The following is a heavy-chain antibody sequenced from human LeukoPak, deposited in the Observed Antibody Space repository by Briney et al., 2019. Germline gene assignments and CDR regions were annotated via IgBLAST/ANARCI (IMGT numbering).Heavy chain of an antibody. CDR3: ARVTANYASWLDP. Sequence: ASVNVSCKASGYTLTDHYKHWVRQAPGQGLEWMGWLNPKSGGTNYAQNFQGRVTMTRDTSINTAYMDLSRLTFDDTAVYYCARVTANYASWLDPWGQGTLVTVSS. CDR2: LNPKSGGT. J-gene: IGHJ5*02. CDR1: GYTLTDHY. D-gene: IGHD2-2*01. V-gene: IGHV1-2*02.